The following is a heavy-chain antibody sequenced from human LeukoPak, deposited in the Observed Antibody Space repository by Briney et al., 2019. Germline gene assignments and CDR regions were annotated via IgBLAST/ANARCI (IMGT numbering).Heavy chain of an antibody. J-gene: IGHJ6*02. CDR3: ARGPLGYCSSTSCYASYYYYGMDV. D-gene: IGHD2-2*01. Sequence: PGGSLRLSCAVSGFTFSSYGMHWVRQAPGKGLEWVAVIWYDGSNKYYADSVKGRFTISRDNSKNTLYLQMNSLRAEDTAVYYCARGPLGYCSSTSCYASYYYYGMDVWGQGTTVTVSS. CDR1: GFTFSSYG. CDR2: IWYDGSNK. V-gene: IGHV3-33*01.